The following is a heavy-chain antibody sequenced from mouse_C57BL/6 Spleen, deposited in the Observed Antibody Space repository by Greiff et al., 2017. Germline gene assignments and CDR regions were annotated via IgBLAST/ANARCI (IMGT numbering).Heavy chain of an antibody. V-gene: IGHV1-82*01. Sequence: QVQLQQSGPELVKPGASVKISCKASGYAFSSSWMNWVKQRPGKGLEWIGRIYPGDGDTNYNGKFKGKATLTADKSSSTAYMQLSSLTSEDSAVYFCARTTLVAPHFDYWGQGTTLTVSS. J-gene: IGHJ2*01. CDR2: IYPGDGDT. D-gene: IGHD1-1*01. CDR1: GYAFSSSW. CDR3: ARTTLVAPHFDY.